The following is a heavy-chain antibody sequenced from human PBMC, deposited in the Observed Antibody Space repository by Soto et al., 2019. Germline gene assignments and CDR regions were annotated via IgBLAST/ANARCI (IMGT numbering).Heavy chain of an antibody. J-gene: IGHJ4*02. CDR2: ISSSSSYI. V-gene: IGHV3-21*01. CDR1: GFTFSSYS. D-gene: IGHD3-10*01. Sequence: PGGSLSLSCAASGFTFSSYSMNWVRQAPGKGLEWVSSISSSSSYIYYADSVKGRFTISRDNAKNSLYLQMNSLRAEDTAVYYCARGYYYGSGPSYYFDYWGQGTLVTVSS. CDR3: ARGYYYGSGPSYYFDY.